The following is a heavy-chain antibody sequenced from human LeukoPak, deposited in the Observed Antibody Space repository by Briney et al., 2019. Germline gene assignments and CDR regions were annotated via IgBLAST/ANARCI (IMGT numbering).Heavy chain of an antibody. CDR1: GYSFTDYY. D-gene: IGHD3-16*01. CDR3: ARADRLRGGPYLIGP. Sequence: ASVKVSCKTSGYSFTDYYMHGVRQAPGQGLEWMGWINPNSGGTSSAQKFQGRITMTRDTSITTVYMEVTWLTSDDTAIYYCARADRLRGGPYLIGPWGQGTLVTVSS. CDR2: INPNSGGT. J-gene: IGHJ5*02. V-gene: IGHV1-2*02.